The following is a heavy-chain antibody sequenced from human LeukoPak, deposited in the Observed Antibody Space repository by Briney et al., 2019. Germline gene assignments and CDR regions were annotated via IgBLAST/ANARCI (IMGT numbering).Heavy chain of an antibody. Sequence: PGGSLRLSCAASGFIFSDYWMYWVRQVPGKGLQWVANIYEDGSVQDYVDSVRGRSTISRDNAMNSLYLQMNRLTSEDTAIYYCASRESSMVRSHWGRGTVVTVS. D-gene: IGHD3-10*01. V-gene: IGHV3-7*01. CDR1: GFIFSDYW. CDR3: ASRESSMVRSH. J-gene: IGHJ4*02. CDR2: IYEDGSVQ.